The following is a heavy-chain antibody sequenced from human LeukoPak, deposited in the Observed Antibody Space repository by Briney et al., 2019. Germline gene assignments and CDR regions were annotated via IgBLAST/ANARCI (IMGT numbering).Heavy chain of an antibody. V-gene: IGHV1-8*01. D-gene: IGHD2-21*02. CDR3: ATEVTEVAWFDP. J-gene: IGHJ5*02. CDR1: GYTFTSYD. CDR2: MNPNSGYT. Sequence: GASVKVSCKASGYTFTSYDINWVRQATGQGLEWMGWMNPNSGYTGYAQKFQGRVTMTRNSSISTAYMELSSLRSEDTAMYYCATEVTEVAWFDPWGQGTLVTVSS.